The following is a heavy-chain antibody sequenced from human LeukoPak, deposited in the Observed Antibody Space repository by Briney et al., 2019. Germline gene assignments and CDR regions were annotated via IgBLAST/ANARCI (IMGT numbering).Heavy chain of an antibody. J-gene: IGHJ3*02. CDR1: GFTFSSYS. CDR3: AKDEGDYGDAFDI. CDR2: ISSSSSYI. V-gene: IGHV3-21*06. Sequence: GGSLRLSCAASGFTFSSYSMNWVRQAPGKGLEWVSSISSSSSYIYYADSVKGRFTISRDNAKNSLFLQMNSLRAEDTAVYYCAKDEGDYGDAFDIWGQGTMVTVSS. D-gene: IGHD4-17*01.